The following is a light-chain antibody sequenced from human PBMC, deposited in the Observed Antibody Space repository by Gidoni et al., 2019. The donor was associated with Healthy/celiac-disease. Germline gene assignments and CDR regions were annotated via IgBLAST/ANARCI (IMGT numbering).Light chain of an antibody. CDR3: CSYAGSSTFVV. Sequence: QSALTKPASVSGSPGQSITISCTGTSSDVGSYNLVSWYQQHPGKAPKLMIYEGSKRPSGVSNRFSGSKSGNTASLTISVLQAEDEADYYCCSYAGSSTFVVFGGGTKLTVL. J-gene: IGLJ2*01. V-gene: IGLV2-23*03. CDR1: SSDVGSYNL. CDR2: EGS.